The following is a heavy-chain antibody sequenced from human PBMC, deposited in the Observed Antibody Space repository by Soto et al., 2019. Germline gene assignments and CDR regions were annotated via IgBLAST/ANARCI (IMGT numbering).Heavy chain of an antibody. CDR1: GGSISSNNYY. CDR3: ASLHITRTHGPY. V-gene: IGHV4-39*01. Sequence: PSETLSLTCTVSGGSISSNNYYWAWIRQPPGRGLEWIGTISYSGTPYYTPSLRSRVTISVDTSKNQFSLSLSSVTAADTAVYSCASLHITRTHGPYWLQGTLVPVSS. D-gene: IGHD3-10*01. CDR2: ISYSGTP. J-gene: IGHJ1*01.